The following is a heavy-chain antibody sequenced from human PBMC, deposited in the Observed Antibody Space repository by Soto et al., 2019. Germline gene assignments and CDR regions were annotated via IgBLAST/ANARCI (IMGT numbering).Heavy chain of an antibody. Sequence: SETLSLTCTVSGGSISSGGYYWSWIRQHPGKGLEWIGYIYYSGSTYYNPSLKSRVTISVDTSKNQFSLKLSSGTAADTAVYYCARMSAQKYYDFWSADIGFGGVIVPWAFDIWGQGTMVTVSS. CDR1: GGSISSGGYY. V-gene: IGHV4-31*03. J-gene: IGHJ3*02. CDR3: ARMSAQKYYDFWSADIGFGGVIVPWAFDI. D-gene: IGHD3-3*01. CDR2: IYYSGST.